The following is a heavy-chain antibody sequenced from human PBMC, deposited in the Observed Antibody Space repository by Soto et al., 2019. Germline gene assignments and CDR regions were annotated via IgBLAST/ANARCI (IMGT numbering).Heavy chain of an antibody. J-gene: IGHJ4*02. D-gene: IGHD1-7*01. CDR1: GYTFNSFW. V-gene: IGHV5-51*01. Sequence: GASLKISCQGSGYTFNSFWIGWVRQMPGEGLEWMGLMFPWTSDTRYSPSFQGHVSISVDRSTGTGYLQWNSLKASDTAMYYCVTTRDGTTFFPHWGQGTPVTVSS. CDR2: MFPWTSDT. CDR3: VTTRDGTTFFPH.